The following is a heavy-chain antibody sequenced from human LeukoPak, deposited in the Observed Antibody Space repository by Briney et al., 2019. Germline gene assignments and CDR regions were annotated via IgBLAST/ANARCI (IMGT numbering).Heavy chain of an antibody. J-gene: IGHJ4*02. CDR1: GFTVSSNY. CDR3: AKDAGTWGYGYYFDY. CDR2: IYSGGST. Sequence: PGGSLRLSCAASGFTVSSNYMSWVRQAPGKGLEWVSVIYSGGSTCYADSVKGRFTIARDNSENTLYVQMNSLRAEDTAVYYCAKDAGTWGYGYYFDYWGLGTLVTVSS. V-gene: IGHV3-53*05. D-gene: IGHD7-27*01.